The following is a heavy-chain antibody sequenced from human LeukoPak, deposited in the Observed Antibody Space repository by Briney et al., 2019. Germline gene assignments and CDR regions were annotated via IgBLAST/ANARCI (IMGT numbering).Heavy chain of an antibody. V-gene: IGHV3-48*03. J-gene: IGHJ4*02. CDR3: ARKYCSTTSCLFDN. Sequence: GGSLRLSCAASGFTFSSYEMNWVRQAPGKGLQWVSDISSSGTTIYYADSVKSRFTISRDNAKNSLYLQMNSLRAEDTAVYYCARKYCSTTSCLFDNWGQGTLVTVSS. D-gene: IGHD2-2*01. CDR2: ISSSGTTI. CDR1: GFTFSSYE.